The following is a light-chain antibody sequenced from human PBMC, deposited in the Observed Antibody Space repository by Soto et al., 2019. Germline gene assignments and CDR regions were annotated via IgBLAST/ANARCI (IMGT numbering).Light chain of an antibody. Sequence: DIQMTQSPSSLSASVGDRVTITCRASQSISSYLNWYQQKPGKAPKLLIYAASSLQSGVPSRCSGSGSGTDFTLTIASLQPEDFATYYCEQSFSNPYTFGQGTKLEIK. CDR1: QSISSY. CDR3: EQSFSNPYT. J-gene: IGKJ2*01. CDR2: AAS. V-gene: IGKV1-39*01.